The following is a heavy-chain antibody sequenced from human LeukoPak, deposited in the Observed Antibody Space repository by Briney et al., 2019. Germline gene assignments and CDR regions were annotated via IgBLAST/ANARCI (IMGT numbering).Heavy chain of an antibody. Sequence: GESLKISCAASAFTFNIYHFNWVRQAPGKGLEWVSYISIFSSTIYYADSVKGRFTISRDDAKNSVYLQMNSLRAEDTAVFYCARTHERDLDYWGQGTLVTVSS. CDR3: ARTHERDLDY. J-gene: IGHJ4*02. V-gene: IGHV3-48*01. CDR1: AFTFNIYH. CDR2: ISIFSSTI.